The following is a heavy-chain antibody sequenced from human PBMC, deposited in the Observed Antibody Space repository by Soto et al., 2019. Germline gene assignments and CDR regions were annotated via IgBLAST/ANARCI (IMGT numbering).Heavy chain of an antibody. D-gene: IGHD4-4*01. CDR2: VTYDGGTT. V-gene: IGHV3-23*01. Sequence: PGGSLRLSCAASGFTFSNYAMTWVRQAPGKGLEWVSIVTYDGGTTYYADSVKGRFTISRDNSKNTLYLQMNSLRAEDTAVYYCAKKGGTVPTLNYYYYMDVWGKGTTVTVSS. CDR1: GFTFSNYA. J-gene: IGHJ6*03. CDR3: AKKGGTVPTLNYYYYMDV.